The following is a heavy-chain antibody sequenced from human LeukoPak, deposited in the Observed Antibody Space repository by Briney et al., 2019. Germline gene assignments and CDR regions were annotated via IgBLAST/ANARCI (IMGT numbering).Heavy chain of an antibody. CDR3: ERPSSMTTVVFDY. CDR1: GGSISSSNYY. CDR2: IYYSGST. D-gene: IGHD4-23*01. J-gene: IGHJ4*02. Sequence: SETLSLICTVSGGSISSSNYYWGWIRQPPGKGLEWIGSIYYSGSTYYNPSLTSRVTISVDTSKRQFSLKLNSVTAADTAVYYCERPSSMTTVVFDYWGQGTRVTVSS. V-gene: IGHV4-39*01.